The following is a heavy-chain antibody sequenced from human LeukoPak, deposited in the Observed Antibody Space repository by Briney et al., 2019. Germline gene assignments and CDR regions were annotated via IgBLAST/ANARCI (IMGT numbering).Heavy chain of an antibody. Sequence: GRSLRVSCAASGFTFSSYAMHWVRQAPGKGLEWVAVISYDGSNKYYADSVKGRFTISRDNSKNTLYLQMNSLRAEDTAVYYCARDPLGTRPGFDYWAREPWSPSPQ. CDR3: ARDPLGTRPGFDY. CDR1: GFTFSSYA. V-gene: IGHV3-30*04. D-gene: IGHD1-1*01. J-gene: IGHJ4*02. CDR2: ISYDGSNK.